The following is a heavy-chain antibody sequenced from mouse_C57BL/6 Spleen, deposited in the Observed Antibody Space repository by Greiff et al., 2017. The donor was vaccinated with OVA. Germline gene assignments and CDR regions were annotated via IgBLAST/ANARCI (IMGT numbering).Heavy chain of an antibody. D-gene: IGHD2-4*01. CDR2: IDPSDSET. Sequence: QVQLKQPGAELVRPGSSVKLSCTASGYTFTSYWMHWVKQRPIQGLEWIGNIDPSDSETHYNQKFKDKATLTVDKSSSTAYMQLSSLTSEDSAVYYCARYYDYSYAMDYWGQGTSVTVSS. J-gene: IGHJ4*01. CDR3: ARYYDYSYAMDY. CDR1: GYTFTSYW. V-gene: IGHV1-52*01.